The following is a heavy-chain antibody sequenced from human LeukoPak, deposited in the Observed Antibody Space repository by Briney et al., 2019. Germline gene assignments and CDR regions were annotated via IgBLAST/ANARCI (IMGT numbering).Heavy chain of an antibody. J-gene: IGHJ5*02. CDR2: IYYSGST. V-gene: IGHV4-59*08. CDR3: ARLRDDYFDP. Sequence: PSETLSLTCTVSGGSISSYYWSWIRQPPGKGLEWIGYIYYSGSTNYNPSLKSRVTISVDTSKNQFSLKLSPVTAADTAVYYCARLRDDYFDPWGQGTLVTVSS. CDR1: GGSISSYY. D-gene: IGHD4-11*01.